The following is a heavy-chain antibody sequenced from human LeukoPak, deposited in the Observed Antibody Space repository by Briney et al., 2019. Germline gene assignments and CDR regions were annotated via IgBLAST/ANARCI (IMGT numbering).Heavy chain of an antibody. V-gene: IGHV4-4*09. J-gene: IGHJ6*03. CDR3: ARGRKAGCSSTSCYHYMDV. CDR1: GGSISDYY. CDR2: IYTSGST. D-gene: IGHD2-2*01. Sequence: SETLSLTCTVSGGSISDYYWSWVRQPPGKGLEWLGYIYTSGSTNYNPSLKSRVTISADTSKNQFSLELSSVTAADTAVYYCARGRKAGCSSTSCYHYMDVRGKGTTVTVSS.